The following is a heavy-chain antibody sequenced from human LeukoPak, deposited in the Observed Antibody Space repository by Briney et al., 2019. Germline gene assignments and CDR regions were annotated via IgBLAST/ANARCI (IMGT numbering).Heavy chain of an antibody. V-gene: IGHV3-11*06. Sequence: PGGSLRLSCAASGFTFSDYYMSWIRQAPGKGLEGVSYISSSSSYTNYADSVEGRFTISRENPKHSLSLHMNSLRAEDTAVYDCARSKRDPFAPWRQGTLVAVSS. CDR1: GFTFSDYY. D-gene: IGHD6-25*01. CDR2: ISSSSSYT. CDR3: ARSKRDPFAP. J-gene: IGHJ5*02.